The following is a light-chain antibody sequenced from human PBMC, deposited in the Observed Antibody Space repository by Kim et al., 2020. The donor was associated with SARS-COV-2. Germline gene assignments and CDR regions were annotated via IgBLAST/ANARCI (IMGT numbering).Light chain of an antibody. J-gene: IGKJ4*01. CDR1: ESVGNN. V-gene: IGKV3-15*01. CDR2: GAS. Sequence: SPGDGVTLSCRASESVGNNLAWYQQRPGRAPRLLIYGASTRATEISPRFSGSGSGTEFTLTIRSLQSDYLAVYYCQQYNDWPLITFGGGTKVDIK. CDR3: QQYNDWPLIT.